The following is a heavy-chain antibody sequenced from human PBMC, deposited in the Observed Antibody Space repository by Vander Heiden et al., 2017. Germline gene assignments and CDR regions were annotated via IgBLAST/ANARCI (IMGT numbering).Heavy chain of an antibody. J-gene: IGHJ4*02. V-gene: IGHV3-15*01. CDR2: IKSKPDGGTT. D-gene: IGHD3-10*01. Sequence: EVQLVESGGGLVKPGGSLRLSCAASGFPFTTAWMIWVRQAPGKGLEWVGRIKSKPDGGTTDYAASVKGRFTISRDDSKDTLYLEMNGLKTEDTAVYYCSTAPYGSGSYFWYWGQGTLVTVSS. CDR3: STAPYGSGSYFWY. CDR1: GFPFTTAW.